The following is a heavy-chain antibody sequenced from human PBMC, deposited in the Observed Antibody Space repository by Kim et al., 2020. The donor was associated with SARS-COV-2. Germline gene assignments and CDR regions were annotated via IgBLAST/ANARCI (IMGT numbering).Heavy chain of an antibody. CDR3: ASSYGSGNWFDP. J-gene: IGHJ5*02. V-gene: IGHV4-59*13. CDR1: GGSISSYY. CDR2: IYYSGST. D-gene: IGHD3-10*01. Sequence: SETLSLTCTVSGGSISSYYWSWIRQPPGKGLEWIGYIYYSGSTNYNTSLKSRVTISVDTSKNQFSLKLSSVTAADTAVYYCASSYGSGNWFDPWGQGTLVTVSS.